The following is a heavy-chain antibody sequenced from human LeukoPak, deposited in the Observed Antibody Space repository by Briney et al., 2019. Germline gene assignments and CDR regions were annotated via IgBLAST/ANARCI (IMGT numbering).Heavy chain of an antibody. J-gene: IGHJ5*02. CDR1: RRSIGSSSYY. Sequence: SETLSLTCSVARRSIGSSSYYSGWIRQPPGKGLEWIGSIYYSGSTYYNPSLKSRVTISVDTSKNQFSLKLSSVAAADTAVYYCARLFYYYDSSGYYDWFDPWGQGTLVTVSS. CDR3: ARLFYYYDSSGYYDWFDP. D-gene: IGHD3-22*01. CDR2: IYYSGST. V-gene: IGHV4-39*07.